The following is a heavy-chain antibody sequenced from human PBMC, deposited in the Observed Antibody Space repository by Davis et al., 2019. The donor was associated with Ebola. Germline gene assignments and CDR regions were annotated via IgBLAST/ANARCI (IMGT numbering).Heavy chain of an antibody. Sequence: GESLKLSCAASGFTVSSNYMSWVRQAPGKGLEWVSVIYSGGSTYYADSVKGRFTISRDNSKNTLYLQMNSLRAEDTAVYYCARKSYSNLGYYYYGMDVWGQGTTVTVSS. V-gene: IGHV3-53*01. CDR2: IYSGGST. CDR1: GFTVSSNY. CDR3: ARKSYSNLGYYYYGMDV. J-gene: IGHJ6*02. D-gene: IGHD4-11*01.